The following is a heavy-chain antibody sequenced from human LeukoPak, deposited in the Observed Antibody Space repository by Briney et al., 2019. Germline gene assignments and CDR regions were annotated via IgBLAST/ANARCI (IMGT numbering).Heavy chain of an antibody. J-gene: IGHJ4*02. D-gene: IGHD5-18*01. CDR2: INHSGST. V-gene: IGHV4-34*01. CDR3: ARGRGYSYGYRKFSSYSFDY. CDR1: DGSFSDYY. Sequence: SETLSLTCAVDDGSFSDYYWSWIRKPPGKGLEWIGEINHSGSTNYNPSLKSQVTISVDTSKNQFSLKLSSVTAADTAMYYCARGRGYSYGYRKFSSYSFDYWGQGTLVTVSS.